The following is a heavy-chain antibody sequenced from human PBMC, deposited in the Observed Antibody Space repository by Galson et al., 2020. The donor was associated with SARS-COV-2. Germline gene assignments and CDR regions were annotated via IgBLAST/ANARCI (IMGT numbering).Heavy chain of an antibody. CDR3: ARDIPVVVQAEDAIDI. V-gene: IGHV3-33*01. D-gene: IGHD2-2*01. Sequence: VKIGESLKISCAASGFTFSSYGMHWVRQAPGKGLEWVAVIWYDGSNKYYADSVKGRFTISRDNSKNTLYLQMNSLRAEDTAVYYCARDIPVVVQAEDAIDIWGQGTMVNVSS. J-gene: IGHJ3*02. CDR1: GFTFSSYG. CDR2: IWYDGSNK.